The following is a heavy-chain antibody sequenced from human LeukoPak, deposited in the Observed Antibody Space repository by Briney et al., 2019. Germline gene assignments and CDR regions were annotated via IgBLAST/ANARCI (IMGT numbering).Heavy chain of an antibody. J-gene: IGHJ4*02. CDR1: GYTFTGYY. Sequence: ASVKVSCKASGYTFTGYYMHWVRQAPGQGLECMGRINPNSGGTNYAQKFQGRVTMTSDTSISTAYMDLSTRRSDDTAVYYDGRGEAAAGTLVHYWGQGTLVTVSS. CDR2: INPNSGGT. CDR3: GRGEAAAGTLVHY. V-gene: IGHV1-2*06. D-gene: IGHD6-13*01.